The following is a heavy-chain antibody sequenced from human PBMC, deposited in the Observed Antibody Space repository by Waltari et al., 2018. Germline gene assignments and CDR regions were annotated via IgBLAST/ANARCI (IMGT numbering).Heavy chain of an antibody. J-gene: IGHJ3*02. CDR3: AVGRGIFDI. CDR1: PRPIPTYGYY. Sequence: LQLQESGPGLVKPSETLSLTCPVSPRPIPTYGYYWGWLRQPPGKGLEWIGSIYYSGITYYDPSLESRVIISIDTSESRISLRLNSVTAADTTVYYCAVGRGIFDIWGQGTVVTVSS. CDR2: IYYSGIT. D-gene: IGHD6-13*01. V-gene: IGHV4-39*01.